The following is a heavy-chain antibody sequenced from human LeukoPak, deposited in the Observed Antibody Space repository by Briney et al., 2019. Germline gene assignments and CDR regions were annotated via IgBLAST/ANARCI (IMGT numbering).Heavy chain of an antibody. V-gene: IGHV3-23*01. J-gene: IGHJ3*02. Sequence: GGSLRLSCAASGFTFGSYAMSWVRQAPGKGLEWLSAISGSGANTYYADSVKGRFTISRDNAKNSLSLQMNSLRAEDTAVYYCARDEAGDLGAFDIWGQGTMVTVSS. CDR2: ISGSGANT. CDR1: GFTFGSYA. D-gene: IGHD3-16*01. CDR3: ARDEAGDLGAFDI.